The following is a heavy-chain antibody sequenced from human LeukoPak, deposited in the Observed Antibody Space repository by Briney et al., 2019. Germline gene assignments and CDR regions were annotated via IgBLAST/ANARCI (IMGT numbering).Heavy chain of an antibody. CDR3: ASSGWYKGWFDP. CDR2: ISYSGST. V-gene: IGHV4-39*07. Sequence: SETLSLSCTVSGVSISSRSYYWGWIRQPPGEGLGWIGSISYSGSTYYNPSLKSRATITVDTSKNQFSLKLNSVTAADTAVYYCASSGWYKGWFDPWGQGTLVTVSS. D-gene: IGHD6-19*01. J-gene: IGHJ5*02. CDR1: GVSISSRSYY.